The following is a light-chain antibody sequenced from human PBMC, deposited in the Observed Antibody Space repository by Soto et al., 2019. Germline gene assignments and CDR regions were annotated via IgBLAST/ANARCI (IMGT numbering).Light chain of an antibody. CDR1: SSDVGGYNY. J-gene: IGLJ3*02. CDR3: CSYAGSYTRV. Sequence: QSALTQPRSVSGSHGQSVTISCTGTSSDVGGYNYVSWYQQHPGKAPKLMIYDVNKRPSGVPDRFSGSKSGNTASLTISGLQAEDEADYYCCSYAGSYTRVFGGGTKLTVL. V-gene: IGLV2-11*01. CDR2: DVN.